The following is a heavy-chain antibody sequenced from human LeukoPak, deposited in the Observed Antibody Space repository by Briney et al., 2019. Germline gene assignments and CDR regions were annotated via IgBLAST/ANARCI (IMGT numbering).Heavy chain of an antibody. CDR1: GGSISSGGYY. D-gene: IGHD3-22*01. J-gene: IGHJ1*01. Sequence: SQTLSLTCTVSGGSISSGGYYWSWIRQHPGKGLEWIGYIYYSGSTYYNPSLKSRVTISVDTSKNQFSLKLSSVTAADTAVYYCARAFGYYDSSGYPSGEFQHWGQGTLVTVSS. CDR2: IYYSGST. V-gene: IGHV4-31*03. CDR3: ARAFGYYDSSGYPSGEFQH.